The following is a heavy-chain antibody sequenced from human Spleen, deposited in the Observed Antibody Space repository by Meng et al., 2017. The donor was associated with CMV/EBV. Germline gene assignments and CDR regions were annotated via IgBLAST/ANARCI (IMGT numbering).Heavy chain of an antibody. CDR2: IGSSSSFI. Sequence: GESLKISCAASGFTFSRYTMNWVRQAPGKGLEWVSSIGSSSSFIYYADSAMGRFTISRDNAKNSLYLQMNSLRAEDTAVYYCARERGSDVFYYYYAMDVWGQGTTVTVSS. J-gene: IGHJ6*02. CDR1: GFTFSRYT. D-gene: IGHD3-10*01. CDR3: ARERGSDVFYYYYAMDV. V-gene: IGHV3-21*01.